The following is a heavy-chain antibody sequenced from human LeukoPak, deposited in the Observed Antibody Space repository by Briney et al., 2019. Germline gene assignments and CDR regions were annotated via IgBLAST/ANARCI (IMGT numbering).Heavy chain of an antibody. CDR2: INPNSGGT. J-gene: IGHJ6*03. Sequence: AASVKVSCKASGYTFTGYYIHWVRQAPGQGLEWMGWINPNSGGTNYAQKFQGRVTMTRDTSISTAYMELSRLRSDDTAVYYCARDGEVGATAPHTRSYYYYMDVWGKGTTVTVSS. D-gene: IGHD1-26*01. CDR1: GYTFTGYY. V-gene: IGHV1-2*02. CDR3: ARDGEVGATAPHTRSYYYYMDV.